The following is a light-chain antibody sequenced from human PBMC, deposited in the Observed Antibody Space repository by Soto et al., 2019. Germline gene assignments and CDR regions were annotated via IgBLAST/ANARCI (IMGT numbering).Light chain of an antibody. V-gene: IGKV1-27*01. CDR3: QQSYSTLTWT. Sequence: DIRVTQYPSSLSASVGDRVTITCRASQGIKNYLAWYQQKPGEIPKLLIYAASTLESGIPPRFSGSGSGTDFTLTISSLQPEDFATYYCQQSYSTLTWTFGQGTKVDI. J-gene: IGKJ1*01. CDR1: QGIKNY. CDR2: AAS.